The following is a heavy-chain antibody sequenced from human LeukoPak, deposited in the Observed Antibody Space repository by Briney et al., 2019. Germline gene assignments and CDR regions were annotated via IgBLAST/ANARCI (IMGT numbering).Heavy chain of an antibody. CDR1: VGSFGNFA. J-gene: IGHJ4*02. V-gene: IGHV1-69*04. Sequence: ASVKVSCKASVGSFGNFAISWVRQAPGQGLEWVGRIIPILGIPATYAQNFQGRVTITADKYTSIAYVDLISLTSDDTAVYYCAREGPGTPGVFDYWGQGTLVTVSS. CDR2: IIPILGIPA. CDR3: AREGPGTPGVFDY. D-gene: IGHD1-1*01.